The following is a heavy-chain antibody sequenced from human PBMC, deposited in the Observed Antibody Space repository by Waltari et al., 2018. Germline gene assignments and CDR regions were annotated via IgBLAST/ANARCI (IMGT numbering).Heavy chain of an antibody. CDR1: GGSISSHY. CDR3: ARDIDHPGWFDP. J-gene: IGHJ5*02. CDR2: IYTSGST. Sequence: QVQLQESGPGLVKPSETLSLTCTVSGGSISSHYWSWIRQPAWNGLEWNGRIYTSGSTNYNPALKSRVTMSVDTSKNQFSLKLSSVTAADTAVYYCARDIDHPGWFDPWGQGTLVTVSS. V-gene: IGHV4-4*07. D-gene: IGHD2-15*01.